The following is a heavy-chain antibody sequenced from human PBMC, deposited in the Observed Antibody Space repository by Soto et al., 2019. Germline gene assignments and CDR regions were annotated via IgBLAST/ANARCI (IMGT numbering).Heavy chain of an antibody. D-gene: IGHD4-17*01. CDR1: GGSISSSSYY. J-gene: IGHJ4*02. V-gene: IGHV4-39*01. CDR3: ARHDYGDYLYYFDY. CDR2: IYYSGST. Sequence: QLQLQESGPGLVKPSETLSLTCTVSGGSISSSSYYWGWIRQPPGKGLEWIGSIYYSGSTYYNPSLKSRVTISVDTSKNQFSLKLSSVTAADTAVYYCARHDYGDYLYYFDYWGQGTLVTVSS.